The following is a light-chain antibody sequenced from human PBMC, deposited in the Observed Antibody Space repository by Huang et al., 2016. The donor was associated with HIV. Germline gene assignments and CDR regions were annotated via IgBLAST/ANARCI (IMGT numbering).Light chain of an antibody. Sequence: IQLTQSPTSLSASVGDRVTIACRASQAIGTYLNWFQQKPGGAPKLLISDVSSLHTGIPSRVIGSGSGTEFTLTIRGLQVDDFATYFCQQSYSALITFGQGTRLEIK. CDR3: QQSYSALIT. CDR2: DVS. V-gene: IGKV1-39*01. CDR1: QAIGTY. J-gene: IGKJ5*01.